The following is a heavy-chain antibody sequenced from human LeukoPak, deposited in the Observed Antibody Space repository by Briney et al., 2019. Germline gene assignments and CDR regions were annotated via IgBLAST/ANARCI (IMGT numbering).Heavy chain of an antibody. CDR3: ARQGHSIIGYHWFDP. D-gene: IGHD6-13*01. CDR1: GGSISKSNHY. V-gene: IGHV4-39*01. Sequence: SETLSLTCSVSGGSISKSNHYWGRIPQPPGKGLEWIGSIYYGGSTYYNSSLKSRVTISVDTSKNQFSLRLRSVTAADTAVYYCARQGHSIIGYHWFDPWGQGTLVTISS. J-gene: IGHJ5*02. CDR2: IYYGGST.